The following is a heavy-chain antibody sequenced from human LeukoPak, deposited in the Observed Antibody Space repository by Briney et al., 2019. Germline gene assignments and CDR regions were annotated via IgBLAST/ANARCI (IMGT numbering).Heavy chain of an antibody. V-gene: IGHV4-4*07. CDR1: GRSISSYY. CDR2: IYTSVRT. J-gene: IGHJ4*02. CDR3: VGSLRYCSGGSCYSGRGDYYFDY. Sequence: PSETLSLTCTVSGRSISSYYWSWIRQPAGKGLEWIERIYTSVRTNYNPSLKGRVTMSEATSKNQFSPKLTSVTAADTAVYYCVGSLRYCSGGSCYSGRGDYYFDYWGQGTLVTVSS. D-gene: IGHD2-15*01.